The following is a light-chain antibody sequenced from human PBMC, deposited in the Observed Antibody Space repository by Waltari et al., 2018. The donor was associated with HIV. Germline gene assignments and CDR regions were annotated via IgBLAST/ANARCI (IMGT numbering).Light chain of an antibody. V-gene: IGLV2-14*03. J-gene: IGLJ2*01. Sequence: QSALTQPASMSGSPGQSITISCAGPTSDIGPSHSVSWYQQHTARAPKLFFYDVSYRPSGVDSRFSGSKSGNTASLTISDLRSDDEAVYYCSSYRTTFIFGAGTKLNVL. CDR3: SSYRTTFI. CDR1: TSDIGPSHS. CDR2: DVS.